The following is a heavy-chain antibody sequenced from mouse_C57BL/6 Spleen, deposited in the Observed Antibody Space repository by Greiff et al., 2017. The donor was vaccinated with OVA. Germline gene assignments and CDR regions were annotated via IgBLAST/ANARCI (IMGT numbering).Heavy chain of an antibody. V-gene: IGHV3-6*01. J-gene: IGHJ4*01. CDR1: GYSITSGYY. Sequence: ESGPGLVKPSQSLSLTCSVTGYSITSGYYWNWIRQFPGNKLEWMGYISYDGSNNYNPSLKNRISITRDTSKNQFFLKLNSVTTEDTATYYCARGDLNDYDDGYAMDYWGQGTSVTVSS. CDR2: ISYDGSN. CDR3: ARGDLNDYDDGYAMDY. D-gene: IGHD2-4*01.